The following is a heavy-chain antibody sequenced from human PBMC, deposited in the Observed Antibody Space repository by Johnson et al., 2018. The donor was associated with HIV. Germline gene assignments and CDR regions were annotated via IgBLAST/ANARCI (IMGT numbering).Heavy chain of an antibody. CDR3: ARACRDGYTCDAFDI. CDR1: GFTFSDYY. D-gene: IGHD5-24*01. J-gene: IGHJ3*02. CDR2: ISSSGGTT. Sequence: QVQLVESGGGLVKPGGSLRLSCAASGFTFSDYYMSWVHQAPGKGLEWVSYISSSGGTTHNADSVKGRFTISRNNAKNSLYLQMNSLRAEDTAVYFCARACRDGYTCDAFDIWGQGTLVTSLQ. V-gene: IGHV3-11*04.